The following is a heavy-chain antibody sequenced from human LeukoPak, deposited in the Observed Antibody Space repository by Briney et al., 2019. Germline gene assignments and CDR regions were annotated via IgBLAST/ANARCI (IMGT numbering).Heavy chain of an antibody. D-gene: IGHD3-16*02. CDR3: GRAGLGTAYNRFYYYMDV. V-gene: IGHV4-38-2*01. J-gene: IGHJ6*03. Sequence: SETLSLTCAVSNYPITSDYYWVWIRQPPGQGLEWIGQIFHSWIAHYNPSLKSRVTMSVVTSRSQFSVNLNSVTAADTAVYFCGRAGLGTAYNRFYYYMDVWGKGTTVTVSS. CDR2: IFHSWIA. CDR1: NYPITSDYY.